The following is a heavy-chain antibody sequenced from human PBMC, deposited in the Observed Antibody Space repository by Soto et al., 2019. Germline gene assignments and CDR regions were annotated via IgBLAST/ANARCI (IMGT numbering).Heavy chain of an antibody. CDR2: IYHNGRA. Sequence: SETLSLTCDVSGASIKSDAWWTWVRQSPEKGLEWIGEIYHNGRAFDNPSLRGRVTISIDRSNNQFSLNLTSVTAADTAVYDCARADSVLVAKGFDLWGPGTLVTVSS. D-gene: IGHD2-8*02. CDR3: ARADSVLVAKGFDL. CDR1: GASIKSDAW. J-gene: IGHJ4*02. V-gene: IGHV4-4*02.